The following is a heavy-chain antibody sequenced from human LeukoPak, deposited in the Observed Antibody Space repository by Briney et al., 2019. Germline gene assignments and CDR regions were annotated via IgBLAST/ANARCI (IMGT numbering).Heavy chain of an antibody. CDR3: ARDWRSSGWYALYYYYYGMDV. D-gene: IGHD6-19*01. J-gene: IGHJ6*02. CDR2: ISAYNGNT. V-gene: IGHV1-18*01. Sequence: ASVKVSCKASGYTFTSYVISWVRQAPGQGLEWMGWISAYNGNTNYAQKLQGRVTMTTDTSTSTAYMELRSLRSDDTAVHYCARDWRSSGWYALYYYYYGMDVWGQGTTVTVSS. CDR1: GYTFTSYV.